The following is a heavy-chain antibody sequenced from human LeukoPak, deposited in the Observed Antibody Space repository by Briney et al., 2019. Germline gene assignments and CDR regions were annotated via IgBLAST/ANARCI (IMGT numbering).Heavy chain of an antibody. CDR3: TRTYCSSASCYRPFDY. D-gene: IGHD2-2*01. CDR2: IYAGDSDT. J-gene: IGHJ4*02. V-gene: IGHV5-51*01. CDR1: GYNFNNYW. Sequence: GESLKISCKGSGYNFNNYWIAWVRPMPGKGLEWMGIIYAGDSDTRYSPSFQGQVTISVDKSISTAYLQWSSLKASDTAMYYCTRTYCSSASCYRPFDYWGQGTLVTVSS.